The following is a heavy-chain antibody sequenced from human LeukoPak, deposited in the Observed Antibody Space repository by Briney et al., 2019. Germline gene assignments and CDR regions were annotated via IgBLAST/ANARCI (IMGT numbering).Heavy chain of an antibody. CDR1: GDSVTNDDVF. Sequence: PSETLSLTCTVSGDSVTNDDVFWGRTRQPPGEGLEYIGYIYHTAGSYYNPSLQSRLSMSIDTSRNQFSLKLTSVTDADTAVYHCSRGLRYSQSYVAEYWGLGTLVTVFS. CDR3: SRGLRYSQSYVAEY. CDR2: IYHTAGS. V-gene: IGHV4-30-4*01. J-gene: IGHJ4*02. D-gene: IGHD3-16*01.